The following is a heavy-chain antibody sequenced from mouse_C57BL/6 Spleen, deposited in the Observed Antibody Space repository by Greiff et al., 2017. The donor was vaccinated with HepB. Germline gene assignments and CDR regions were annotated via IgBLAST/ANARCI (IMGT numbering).Heavy chain of an antibody. V-gene: IGHV3-6*01. CDR3: ARDIYGSSYDFDY. J-gene: IGHJ2*01. D-gene: IGHD1-1*01. Sequence: VQLKESGPGLVKPSPSLSLTCSVTGYSFTSGYFWNWIRQFPGNKLEWMGYISYDGSNNYNPSLKNRISFTRDTSKNQFFLKLNSVTTEDTATYYCARDIYGSSYDFDYWGQGTTLTVSS. CDR2: ISYDGSN. CDR1: GYSFTSGYF.